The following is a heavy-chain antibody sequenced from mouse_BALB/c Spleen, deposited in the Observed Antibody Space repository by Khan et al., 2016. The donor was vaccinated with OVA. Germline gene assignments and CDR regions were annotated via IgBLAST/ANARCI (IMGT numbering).Heavy chain of an antibody. CDR2: IWAGGST. CDR1: GFSLTSYG. J-gene: IGHJ4*01. V-gene: IGHV2-9*02. D-gene: IGHD2-14*01. Sequence: QVQLKESGPGLVAPSQSLSITYTVSGFSLTSYGVHWVRQPPGKGLEWVGVIWAGGSTNYKSALMSRLSISKDNSKSPVFLKMNSLQPDDTAMYYCARALPYYRYDGYAMDYWGQGISVTVSS. CDR3: ARALPYYRYDGYAMDY.